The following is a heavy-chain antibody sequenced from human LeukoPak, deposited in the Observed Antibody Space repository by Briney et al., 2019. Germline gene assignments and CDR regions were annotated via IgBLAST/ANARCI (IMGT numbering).Heavy chain of an antibody. D-gene: IGHD6-6*01. CDR2: IYSGGST. CDR1: GFTVSSDY. J-gene: IGHJ4*02. V-gene: IGHV3-53*01. CDR3: ARGTIARLGPFDC. Sequence: GGSLRLSCAASGFTVSSDYMSWVRQAPGKGLEWVSVIYSGGSTFYADPVKGRYTISRDNSKNTLHLQMNSLRVEDTAIYYCARGTIARLGPFDCWGQGTLVIVSS.